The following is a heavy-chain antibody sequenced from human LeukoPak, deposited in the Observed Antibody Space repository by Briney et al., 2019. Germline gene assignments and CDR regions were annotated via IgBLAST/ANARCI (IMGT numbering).Heavy chain of an antibody. CDR1: GYSISSGYY. Sequence: SETLSLTCAVSGYSISSGYYWGWIRQPPGKGLEWIGSIYHSGSTYYNPPLKSRVTISVDTSKNQFSLKLSSVTAADTAVYYCARQLNAFDIWGQGTMVTVSS. V-gene: IGHV4-38-2*01. CDR2: IYHSGST. D-gene: IGHD5-24*01. J-gene: IGHJ3*02. CDR3: ARQLNAFDI.